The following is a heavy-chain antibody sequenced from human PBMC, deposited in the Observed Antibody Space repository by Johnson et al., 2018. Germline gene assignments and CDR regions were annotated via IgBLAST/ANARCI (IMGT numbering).Heavy chain of an antibody. CDR3: ARDRRPSSNYGFYYHYMDV. Sequence: QVQLVESGGGVVQPGRSLRLSCAASGFTFSSYGMHWVRQAPGKGLEWVAVISYDGSHKYYADSVKGRFTISRDYSKNTVSLQMNRRRAEDTAVYYSARDRRPSSNYGFYYHYMDVWGKGTTVTVSS. CDR2: ISYDGSHK. J-gene: IGHJ6*03. CDR1: GFTFSSYG. V-gene: IGHV3-30*03. D-gene: IGHD4-11*01.